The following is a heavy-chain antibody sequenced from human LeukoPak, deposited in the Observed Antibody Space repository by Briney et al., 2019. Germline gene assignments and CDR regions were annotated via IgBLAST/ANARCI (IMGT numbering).Heavy chain of an antibody. CDR2: INHSGST. Sequence: SETLSLTCAVYGGSFSGYYWSWIRQPPGKGLEWIGEINHSGSTNYNPSLESRVTISVDTSKNQFSLKLTSVTAADTAVYYCARDRYYDSSGPSFDYWGQGTLVTVSS. CDR3: ARDRYYDSSGPSFDY. CDR1: GGSFSGYY. D-gene: IGHD3-22*01. J-gene: IGHJ4*02. V-gene: IGHV4-34*01.